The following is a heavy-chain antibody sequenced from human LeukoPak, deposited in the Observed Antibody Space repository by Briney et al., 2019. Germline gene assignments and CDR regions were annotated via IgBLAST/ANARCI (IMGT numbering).Heavy chain of an antibody. V-gene: IGHV1-2*02. CDR3: ARGSSGYERNDYFDY. CDR2: INPNSGGT. CDR1: GYTFTGYY. D-gene: IGHD5-12*01. J-gene: IGHJ4*02. Sequence: ASVKVSCKASGYTFTGYYMHWVRQAPGQGLEWMGWINPNSGGTNYAQKFQGRVTMTRDTSISTAYKELSRLRSDDTAVYYCARGSSGYERNDYFDYWGQGTLVTVSS.